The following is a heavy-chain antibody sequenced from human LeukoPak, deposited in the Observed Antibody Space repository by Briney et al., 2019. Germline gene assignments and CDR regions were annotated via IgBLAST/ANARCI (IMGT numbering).Heavy chain of an antibody. Sequence: SETLSLTCTVSGGSISSYYWSWIRQPPGKGLEWIGYIYYSGSTNYNPSLKSRVTISLDTSKNQFSLKLSSVTAADTAVYYCAKVNIVVVPAAPSDYWGQGTLVTVSS. CDR3: AKVNIVVVPAAPSDY. D-gene: IGHD2-2*01. CDR2: IYYSGST. J-gene: IGHJ4*02. CDR1: GGSISSYY. V-gene: IGHV4-59*08.